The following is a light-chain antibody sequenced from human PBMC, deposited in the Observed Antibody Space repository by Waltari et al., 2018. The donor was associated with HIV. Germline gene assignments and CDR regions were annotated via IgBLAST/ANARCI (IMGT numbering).Light chain of an antibody. Sequence: DSPMTQSPSTLSASVGDRVTNTCRARRHIDNRMAWYQQKPGKVPTLLIYFASTLQRGVPWRFSGSGSGTEFTLTISSLQPDDFATYYCQGGNGYFGQGTKVEIK. V-gene: IGKV1-5*03. CDR1: RHIDNR. J-gene: IGKJ2*01. CDR3: QGGNGY. CDR2: FAS.